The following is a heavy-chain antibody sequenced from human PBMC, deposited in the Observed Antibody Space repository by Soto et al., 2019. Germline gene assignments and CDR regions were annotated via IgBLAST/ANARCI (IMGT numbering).Heavy chain of an antibody. V-gene: IGHV3-21*01. CDR3: ATGGYSGYDRAY. CDR1: GFTFSSYS. Sequence: EVQLVESGGGLVKPGGSLRLSCAASGFTFSSYSMNWVRQAPGKGLEWVSSISSSSSYIYYADSVKGRFTISRDNAKNSLYLQMNSLRAEDTAVYYCATGGYSGYDRAYWGQGTLVTVSS. J-gene: IGHJ4*02. CDR2: ISSSSSYI. D-gene: IGHD5-12*01.